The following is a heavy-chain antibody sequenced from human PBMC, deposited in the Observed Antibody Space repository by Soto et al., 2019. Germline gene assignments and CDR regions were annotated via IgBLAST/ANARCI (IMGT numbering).Heavy chain of an antibody. Sequence: EASVKVSCKVSGYTLTELSMHWVRQAPGKGLEWMGGFDPEDGETIYAQKFQGRVTMTEDTSTDTAYMELSSLRSEDTAVYYCATVDIRRDGYNRHFDYWGQGTLVTSPQ. CDR1: GYTLTELS. V-gene: IGHV1-24*01. J-gene: IGHJ4*02. D-gene: IGHD5-12*01. CDR3: ATVDIRRDGYNRHFDY. CDR2: FDPEDGET.